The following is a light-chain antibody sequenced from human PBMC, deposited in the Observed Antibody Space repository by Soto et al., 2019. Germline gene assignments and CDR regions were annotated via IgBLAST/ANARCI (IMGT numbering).Light chain of an antibody. V-gene: IGKV3-20*01. CDR3: QQYVVGSTLS. Sequence: EIVLTQSPGTLSLSPGQRATLSCRASQSVGSSLAWYRQRAGESPTLLIADASIRAAGIPDRFSGSGSETDFSLSINRLEPEDFALYYCQQYVVGSTLSFGLGTRLEIK. J-gene: IGKJ5*01. CDR2: DAS. CDR1: QSVGSS.